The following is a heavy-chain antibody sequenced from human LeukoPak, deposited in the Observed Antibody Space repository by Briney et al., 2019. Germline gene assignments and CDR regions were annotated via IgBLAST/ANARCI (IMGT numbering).Heavy chain of an antibody. V-gene: IGHV3-7*01. CDR2: IKQDGSEK. CDR3: ARLTYSSGWDWFDP. J-gene: IGHJ5*02. Sequence: GGSLRHSCAASGFTFSSYWMSWVRQAPGKGLEWVANIKQDGSEKYYVDSVKGRFTISRDNAKNSLYLQMNSLRAEDTAVYYCARLTYSSGWDWFDPWGQGTLVTVSS. D-gene: IGHD6-19*01. CDR1: GFTFSSYW.